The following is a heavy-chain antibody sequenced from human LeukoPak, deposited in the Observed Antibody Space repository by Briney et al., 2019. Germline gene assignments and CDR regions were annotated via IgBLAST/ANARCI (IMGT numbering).Heavy chain of an antibody. D-gene: IGHD3-16*02. V-gene: IGHV4-38-2*01. CDR2: INHSGST. CDR1: GYFISSGYY. CDR3: ARGHHDYVWGSYRSPGDDY. J-gene: IGHJ4*02. Sequence: SETLSLTCAVSGYFISSGYYWGWIRQPPGKGLEWIGEINHSGSTNYNPSLKSRVTISVDTSKNQFSLKLSSVTAADTAVYYCARGHHDYVWGSYRSPGDDYWGQGTLVTVSS.